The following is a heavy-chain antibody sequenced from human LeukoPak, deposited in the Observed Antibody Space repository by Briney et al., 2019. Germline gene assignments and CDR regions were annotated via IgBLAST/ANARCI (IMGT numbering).Heavy chain of an antibody. V-gene: IGHV4-34*01. D-gene: IGHD3-10*01. Sequence: SSETLSLTCAVYGGSFSGYYWSWIRQPPGKGLEWIGEINHSGSTNYNPSLKSRVTISVDTSKNQFSLKLSSVTAADTAVYYCARQARRVWLGDWGQGTLVTVSS. CDR2: INHSGST. CDR1: GGSFSGYY. CDR3: ARQARRVWLGD. J-gene: IGHJ4*02.